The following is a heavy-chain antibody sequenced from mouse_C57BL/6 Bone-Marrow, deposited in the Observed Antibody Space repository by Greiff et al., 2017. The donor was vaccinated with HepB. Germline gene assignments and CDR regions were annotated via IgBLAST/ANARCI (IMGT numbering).Heavy chain of an antibody. V-gene: IGHV14-4*01. J-gene: IGHJ2*01. CDR3: TTEGATFDY. CDR2: IDPENGDT. D-gene: IGHD6-1*01. CDR1: GFNIKDDY. Sequence: VQLQQSGAELVRPGASVKLSCTASGFNIKDDYMHWVEQRPEQGLEWIGWIDPENGDTEYASKFQGKATITSDTSSNTAYLQLSSLTSEDTAVYYCTTEGATFDYWGQGTTLTVSS.